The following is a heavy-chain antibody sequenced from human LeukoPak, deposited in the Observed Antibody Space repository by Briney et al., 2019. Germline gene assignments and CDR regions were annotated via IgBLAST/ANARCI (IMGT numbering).Heavy chain of an antibody. CDR1: GITFSNYA. V-gene: IGHV3-23*01. D-gene: IGHD7-27*01. CDR2: ISGSAHKI. Sequence: ESGGSLRLSCVASGITFSNYAVSWVRQAPEKGLDWVSVISGSAHKIRYADSVKGRFTISRDNSENIVYLQMNNLRAEDTAVYYCAIDPNWGTHSWGQGVLVTVSS. CDR3: AIDPNWGTHS. J-gene: IGHJ4*02.